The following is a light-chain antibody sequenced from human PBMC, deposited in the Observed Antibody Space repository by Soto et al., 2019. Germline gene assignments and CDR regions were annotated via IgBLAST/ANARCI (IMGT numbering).Light chain of an antibody. V-gene: IGLV2-14*01. CDR1: SSDVGGYKY. CDR3: SSYTSSVTLV. CDR2: EVS. J-gene: IGLJ2*01. Sequence: QLVLTQPASVSGSPGQSITISCTGTSSDVGGYKYVSWYQQHPGKAPKLMIYEVSNRPSGVSSRFSGSKSGNTASLTISGLQAEDEADYYCSSYTSSVTLVFGGGTKLTVL.